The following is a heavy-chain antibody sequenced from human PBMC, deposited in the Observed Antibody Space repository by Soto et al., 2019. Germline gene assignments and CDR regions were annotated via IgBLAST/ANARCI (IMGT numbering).Heavy chain of an antibody. V-gene: IGHV3-30*18. J-gene: IGHJ4*02. D-gene: IGHD6-13*01. CDR1: GFTFSSYG. CDR3: AKAGYSSSWKPFDY. Sequence: GGSLRLSCAASGFTFSSYGMHWVRQAPGKGLEWVAVISYDGSNKYYADSVKGRFTISRDNSKNTLYLQMNSLRAEDTAVYYCAKAGYSSSWKPFDYWGQGTLVTVSS. CDR2: ISYDGSNK.